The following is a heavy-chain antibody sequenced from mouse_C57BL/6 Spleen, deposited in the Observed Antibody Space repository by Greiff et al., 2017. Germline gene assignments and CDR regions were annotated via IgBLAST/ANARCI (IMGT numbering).Heavy chain of an antibody. CDR3: ARYYYGSSHYYAMDY. CDR1: GYAFTNYL. Sequence: VKLMESGAELVRPGTSVKVSCKASGYAFTNYLIEWVKQRPGQGLEWIGVINPGSGGTNYNEKFKGKATLTADTSSSTAYMQLSSLTSEDSAVYFCARYYYGSSHYYAMDYWGQGTSVTVSS. V-gene: IGHV1-54*01. CDR2: INPGSGGT. D-gene: IGHD1-1*01. J-gene: IGHJ4*01.